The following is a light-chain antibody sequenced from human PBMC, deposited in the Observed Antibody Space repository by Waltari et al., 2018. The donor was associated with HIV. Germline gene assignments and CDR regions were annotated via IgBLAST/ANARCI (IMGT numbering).Light chain of an antibody. V-gene: IGLV2-11*01. Sequence: QPALTQPRPVSGSPGESVPISCTGTSSAVGGSNYAPWYQHHRGKAPKLLIFVVNKRPSGVPDRFAGSKSGNPASLTISGLRADDEADYYCCSYAGNYISVFGGGSKLTV. J-gene: IGLJ2*01. CDR3: CSYAGNYISV. CDR2: VVN. CDR1: SSAVGGSNY.